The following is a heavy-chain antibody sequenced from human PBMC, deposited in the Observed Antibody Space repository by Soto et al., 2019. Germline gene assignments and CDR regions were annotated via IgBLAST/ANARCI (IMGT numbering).Heavy chain of an antibody. D-gene: IGHD1-1*01. Sequence: EVQLVESGGGLVKPGGSLKLSCSASGFYFIDAWMSWVRQAPGKGLEWVARIKSRGSGGTTDYAAPVKGRFTISRDDSKNVIFLQMDSLKTDDTAVSYCNWNHDIYYRMDDWGQGTTVTVSS. J-gene: IGHJ6*02. V-gene: IGHV3-15*01. CDR2: IKSRGSGGTT. CDR1: GFYFIDAW. CDR3: NWNHDIYYRMDD.